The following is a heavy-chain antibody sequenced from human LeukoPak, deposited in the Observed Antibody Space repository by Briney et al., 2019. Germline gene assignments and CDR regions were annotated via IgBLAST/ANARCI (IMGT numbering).Heavy chain of an antibody. Sequence: GSLRLSCAASGFTFSSYGMHWVRQAPGKGLEWVAVISYDGSNKYYADSVKGRFTISRDNSKNTLYLQMNSLRAEDTAVYYCAKGPYYDFWSGYSDRGYFDYWGQGTLVTVSS. CDR2: ISYDGSNK. D-gene: IGHD3-3*01. CDR3: AKGPYYDFWSGYSDRGYFDY. CDR1: GFTFSSYG. J-gene: IGHJ4*02. V-gene: IGHV3-30*18.